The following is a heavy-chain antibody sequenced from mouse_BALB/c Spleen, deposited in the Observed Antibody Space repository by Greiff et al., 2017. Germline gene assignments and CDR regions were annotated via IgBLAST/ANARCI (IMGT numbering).Heavy chain of an antibody. CDR3: ARGGEDY. CDR1: GYTFTDYW. V-gene: IGHV1-69*01. J-gene: IGHJ2*01. CDR2: IDTSYSYT. Sequence: QVQLQQSGAELVMPGASVKMSCKASGYTFTDYWMHWVKQRPGQGLEWIGAIDTSYSYTSYNQKFKGKATLTVDESSSTAYMQLSSLTSEDSAVYYCARGGEDYWGQGTTLTVSS. D-gene: IGHD2-13*01.